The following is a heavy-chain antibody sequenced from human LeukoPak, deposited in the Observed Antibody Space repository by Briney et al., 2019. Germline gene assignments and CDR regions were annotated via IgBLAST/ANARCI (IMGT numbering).Heavy chain of an antibody. V-gene: IGHV3-66*01. J-gene: IGHJ6*02. Sequence: LSGGSLRLSCAASGFTVSSNYMSWVRQAPGKGLEWVSVIYSGGSTYYADSVKGRFTISRDNSKNTLYLQMNSLRAEDTAVYCCARDDYGDSNYYYGMDVWGQGTTVTVSS. CDR2: IYSGGST. CDR1: GFTVSSNY. D-gene: IGHD4-17*01. CDR3: ARDDYGDSNYYYGMDV.